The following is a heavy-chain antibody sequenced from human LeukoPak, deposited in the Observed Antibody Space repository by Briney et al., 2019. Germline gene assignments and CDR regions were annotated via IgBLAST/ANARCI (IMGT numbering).Heavy chain of an antibody. CDR3: ARGGGWGNYFDY. CDR2: IYYSGRT. Sequence: SETLSLTCTVSDDFIRSNNYYWGWVRQPPGKGLEWIGSIYYSGRTYHNPSLKSRVTISVDTSKNQFSLELSSVSAADTAVYYCARGGGWGNYFDYWGQGTLVTVSS. CDR1: DDFIRSNNYY. J-gene: IGHJ4*02. D-gene: IGHD2-21*01. V-gene: IGHV4-39*01.